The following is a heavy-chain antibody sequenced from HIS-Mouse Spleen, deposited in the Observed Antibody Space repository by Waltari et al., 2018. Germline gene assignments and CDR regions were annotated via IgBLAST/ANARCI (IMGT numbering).Heavy chain of an antibody. CDR1: GGSFSGYY. V-gene: IGHV4-34*01. D-gene: IGHD6-13*01. J-gene: IGHJ4*02. CDR3: ARRRISSSWYFDY. CDR2: INHSGST. Sequence: QVQLQQWGAGLLKPSETLSLTCAVYGGSFSGYYWSWIRQPPGKGLEWIGEINHSGSTNSNPSLKSPVTISVEPSKNQFSLKLSAVTTADTAVYYCARRRISSSWYFDYWGQGTLVTVSS.